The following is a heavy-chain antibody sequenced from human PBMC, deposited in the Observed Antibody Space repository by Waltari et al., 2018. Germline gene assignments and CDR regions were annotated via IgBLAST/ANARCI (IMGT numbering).Heavy chain of an antibody. CDR1: GFLVEATY. Sequence: EVNLVESGGGLVQPGGSLRLSCAASGFLVEATYSTWVRQAPGKGLEWGSVIYSGITTYYADSAKDRFIISRDNSKNTLFLQMNSLRAEDTAVYYCARGHCTGGSCHSGDNFDLWGQGTLVTVSS. CDR3: ARGHCTGGSCHSGDNFDL. CDR2: IYSGITT. J-gene: IGHJ4*02. D-gene: IGHD2-15*01. V-gene: IGHV3-53*03.